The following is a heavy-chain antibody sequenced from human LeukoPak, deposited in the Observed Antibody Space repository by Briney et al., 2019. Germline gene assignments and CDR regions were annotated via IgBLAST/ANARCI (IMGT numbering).Heavy chain of an antibody. CDR1: GDSVYSNSAA. CDR2: TYYRSKRYK. CDR3: ARRSGWYNWFDP. J-gene: IGHJ5*02. D-gene: IGHD6-19*01. V-gene: IGHV6-1*01. Sequence: SLTLSLTCAISGDSVYSNSAAWNSIKQSPSRGLEWLGRTYYRSKRYKEYAVSVKSRLTINTYTSKNQFSLQLNSVTPEDTAVYYCARRSGWYNWFDPWSQGSLVTVSS.